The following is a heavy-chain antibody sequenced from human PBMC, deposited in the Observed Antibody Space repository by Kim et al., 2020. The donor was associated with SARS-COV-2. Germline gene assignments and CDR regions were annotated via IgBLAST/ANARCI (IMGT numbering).Heavy chain of an antibody. CDR2: INTNTGNP. V-gene: IGHV7-4-1*02. CDR3: ARDRVDDSSSWYGITYYYGMDV. Sequence: ASVKVSCKASGYTFTSYAMNWVRQAPGQGLEWMGWINTNTGNPTYAQGFTGRFVFSLDTSVSTAYLQISSLKAEDTAVYYCARDRVDDSSSWYGITYYYGMDVWSQGTTVTVSS. J-gene: IGHJ6*02. D-gene: IGHD6-13*01. CDR1: GYTFTSYA.